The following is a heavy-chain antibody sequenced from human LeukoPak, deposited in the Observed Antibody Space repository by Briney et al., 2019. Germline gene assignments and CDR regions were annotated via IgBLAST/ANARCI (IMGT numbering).Heavy chain of an antibody. Sequence: SETLSLTCTVSGGSISSDYWSWIRQPPGKGLEWIGYIYYSGSTNYNPSLKSRVTISVDTSKNQFSLKLSSVTAADTAVYYCARGYFDSSGYSMPFDYWGQGTLVTVSS. V-gene: IGHV4-59*01. CDR3: ARGYFDSSGYSMPFDY. CDR1: GGSISSDY. J-gene: IGHJ4*02. CDR2: IYYSGST. D-gene: IGHD3-22*01.